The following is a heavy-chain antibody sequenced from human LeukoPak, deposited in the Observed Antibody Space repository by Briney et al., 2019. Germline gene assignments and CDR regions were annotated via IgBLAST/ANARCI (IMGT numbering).Heavy chain of an antibody. Sequence: ASVKVSCKASGYTFTSYGISWVRQAPGQGLEWMGWISAYNGNTNYAQKLQGRVTITTDTSTSTAYMELRSLRSADTAVYSFARDLVNTVGYFSSTSCYRYFDYWGQGTLVTVSS. V-gene: IGHV1-18*01. CDR3: ARDLVNTVGYFSSTSCYRYFDY. J-gene: IGHJ4*02. CDR2: ISAYNGNT. D-gene: IGHD2-2*02. CDR1: GYTFTSYG.